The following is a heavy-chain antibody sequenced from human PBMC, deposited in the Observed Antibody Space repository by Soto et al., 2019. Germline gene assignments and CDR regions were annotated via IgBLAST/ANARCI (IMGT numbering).Heavy chain of an antibody. Sequence: PSETLSLTCAVSGGSISSGGYYWSWIRQPPGKGLEWIGEINHSGSTNYNPSLKSRVTISVDTSKNQFSLKLSSVTAADTAVYYCARGPKNYYGSGSYYKGLYGYWGQGTLVTVSS. CDR1: GGSISSGGYY. J-gene: IGHJ4*02. V-gene: IGHV4-34*01. D-gene: IGHD3-10*01. CDR2: INHSGST. CDR3: ARGPKNYYGSGSYYKGLYGY.